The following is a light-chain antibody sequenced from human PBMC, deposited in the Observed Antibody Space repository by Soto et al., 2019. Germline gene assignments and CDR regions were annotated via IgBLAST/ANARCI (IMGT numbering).Light chain of an antibody. Sequence: QRTQSPSTLSASVGYSVTITCRASQSISDSLAWYQQKPGKAPDLLIDDVSKLERGVASRFSGSGSWTECTRTISSMQPDDLATYDCQQYHGFSRTVGQGTKVEIK. J-gene: IGKJ1*01. V-gene: IGKV1-5*01. CDR1: QSISDS. CDR2: DVS. CDR3: QQYHGFSRT.